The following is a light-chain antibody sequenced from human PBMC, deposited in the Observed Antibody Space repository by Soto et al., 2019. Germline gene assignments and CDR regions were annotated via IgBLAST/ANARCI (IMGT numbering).Light chain of an antibody. CDR3: QLYNSYSEP. Sequence: DIQMTQSPSTLSGSVGDRVTITCRASQTISSWLAWYQQKPGKAPKLLIYKASTLKSGVPSRFSGSGSGTEFTLTISSLQPDDFATYYCQLYNSYSEPFGQGTKVELK. V-gene: IGKV1-5*03. J-gene: IGKJ1*01. CDR2: KAS. CDR1: QTISSW.